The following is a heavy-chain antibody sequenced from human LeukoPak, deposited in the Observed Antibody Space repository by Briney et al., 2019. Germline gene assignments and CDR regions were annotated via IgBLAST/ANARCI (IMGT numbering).Heavy chain of an antibody. CDR2: INQDGTEK. CDR3: AKVAKYYYGSETYYFFEH. J-gene: IGHJ4*02. V-gene: IGHV3-7*01. D-gene: IGHD3-10*01. Sequence: GGSLRLSCAASGFTFSSYWMHWVRQAPGKGLEWVANINQDGTEKYYVDSVKGRFTISRDNAKNSLYLQMNSLRVEDTAVYYCAKVAKYYYGSETYYFFEHWGQGTPVTASS. CDR1: GFTFSSYW.